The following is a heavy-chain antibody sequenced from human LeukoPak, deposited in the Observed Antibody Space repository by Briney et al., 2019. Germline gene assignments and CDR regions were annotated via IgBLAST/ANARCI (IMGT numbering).Heavy chain of an antibody. J-gene: IGHJ4*02. Sequence: SKTLSLTCTVSGGSISSYYWSWIRQPPGKGLEWIGYIYYSGSTNYNPSLKSRVTISVGTSKNQFSLKLSSVTAADTAVYYCAREGGGNFDYWGQGTLVTVSS. D-gene: IGHD3-16*01. V-gene: IGHV4-59*01. CDR2: IYYSGST. CDR3: AREGGGNFDY. CDR1: GGSISSYY.